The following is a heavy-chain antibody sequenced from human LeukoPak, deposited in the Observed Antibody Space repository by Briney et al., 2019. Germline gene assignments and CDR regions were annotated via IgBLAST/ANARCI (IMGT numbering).Heavy chain of an antibody. CDR2: IIPILGIA. CDR1: GGTFSSYA. Sequence: GSSVKVSCKASGGTFSSYAISWVRQAPGQGLEWMGRIIPILGIANYAQKFQGRVTMTEDTSTDTAYMELSSLRSEDTAVYYCATVRQMVRGVIMSDAFDIWGQGTMVTVSS. V-gene: IGHV1-69*04. D-gene: IGHD3-10*01. J-gene: IGHJ3*02. CDR3: ATVRQMVRGVIMSDAFDI.